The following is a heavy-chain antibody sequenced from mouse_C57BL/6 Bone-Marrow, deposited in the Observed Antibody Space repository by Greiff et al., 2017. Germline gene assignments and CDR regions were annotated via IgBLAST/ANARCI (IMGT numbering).Heavy chain of an antibody. Sequence: DVMLVESGGGLVKPGGSLKLSCAASGFTFSSYAMSWVRQTPEKRLEWVATISDGGSYTYYPDNVKGRFPISRDNAKNNLYLQMSHLKSEDTAMYYCARDRPFITTVVAPFAYWGQGTLVTVSA. J-gene: IGHJ3*01. V-gene: IGHV5-4*01. CDR1: GFTFSSYA. CDR2: ISDGGSYT. D-gene: IGHD1-1*01. CDR3: ARDRPFITTVVAPFAY.